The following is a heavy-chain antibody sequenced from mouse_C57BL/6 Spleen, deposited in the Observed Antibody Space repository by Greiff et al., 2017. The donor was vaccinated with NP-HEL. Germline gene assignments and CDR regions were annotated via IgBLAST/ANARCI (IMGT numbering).Heavy chain of an antibody. J-gene: IGHJ1*03. CDR3: ARSLYDGYYDWYFDV. D-gene: IGHD2-3*01. Sequence: QVQLKQSGAELARPGASVKMSCKASGYTFTSYTMHWVKQRPGQGLEWIGYINPSSGYTKYNQKFKDKATLTADKSSSTAYMQLSSLTSKDSAVYYCARSLYDGYYDWYFDVWGTGTTVTVSS. CDR2: INPSSGYT. CDR1: GYTFTSYT. V-gene: IGHV1-4*01.